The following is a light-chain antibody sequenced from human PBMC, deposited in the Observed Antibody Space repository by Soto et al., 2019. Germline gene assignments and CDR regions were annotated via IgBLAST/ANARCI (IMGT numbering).Light chain of an antibody. CDR2: KIS. V-gene: IGKV2-24*01. Sequence: DLVLTQTPLSSAVTLGQPASISCRSSQSLLHSDGSTYLSWLHQRPGQPPRLLIYKISNRLSGVPDRFSGSGAGRDFTLKISRGEAEDVGVYYCMQATQFPPYTFGQGTKLEIE. CDR1: QSLLHSDGSTY. CDR3: MQATQFPPYT. J-gene: IGKJ2*01.